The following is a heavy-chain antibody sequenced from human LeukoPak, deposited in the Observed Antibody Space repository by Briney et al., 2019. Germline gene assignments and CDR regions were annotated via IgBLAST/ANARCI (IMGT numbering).Heavy chain of an antibody. J-gene: IGHJ6*04. V-gene: IGHV4-39*07. D-gene: IGHD6-6*01. CDR2: LYYNGRT. CDR1: GDSIRSSSYY. CDR3: ARTSSSSFRTGMDV. Sequence: SETLSLTCTVSGDSIRSSSYYWGWVRQPPGKGLEWIGSLYYNGRTNYNPALMSRVSISLDTSKNQFSLDLSSVTAADTAVYYCARTSSSSFRTGMDVWGKGTTVTVSS.